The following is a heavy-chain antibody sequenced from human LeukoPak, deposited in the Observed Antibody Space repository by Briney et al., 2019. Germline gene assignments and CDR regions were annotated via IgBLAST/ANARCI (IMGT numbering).Heavy chain of an antibody. V-gene: IGHV3-53*01. Sequence: GGSLRLSCAASGFTVSSNYMSWVRQAPGKGLEWVSVIYSGGSTYYADSVKGRFTISRDNSKNTLYLQMNSLRAEDTAVYYCARARLFGVVIDAFDIWGQGTMVTVSS. CDR1: GFTVSSNY. D-gene: IGHD3-3*01. CDR3: ARARLFGVVIDAFDI. CDR2: IYSGGST. J-gene: IGHJ3*02.